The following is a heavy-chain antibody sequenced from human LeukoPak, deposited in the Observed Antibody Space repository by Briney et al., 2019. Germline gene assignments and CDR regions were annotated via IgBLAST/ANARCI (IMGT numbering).Heavy chain of an antibody. D-gene: IGHD6-13*01. CDR2: IDSRSGTI. J-gene: IGHJ4*02. V-gene: IGHV3-48*02. CDR3: AREVGSWYDY. CDR1: GFTFSTYS. Sequence: GGSLRLSCAASGFTFSTYSMNWVRQAPGKGLEWVSYIDSRSGTIYYADSVKGRFTITRDNANKSLYLQVNSLRDEDTAVYYCAREVGSWYDYWGQGTLVTVSS.